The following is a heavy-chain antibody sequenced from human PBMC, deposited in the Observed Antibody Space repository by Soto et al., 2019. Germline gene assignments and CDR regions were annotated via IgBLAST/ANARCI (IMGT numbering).Heavy chain of an antibody. V-gene: IGHV4-30-4*01. Sequence: SETLSLTCTVSGGSISSGDYYWSWIRQPPGKGLEWIGYIYYSGSTYYNPSLKSRVTISVDTSKNQFSLKLSSATAADTAVYYCARGRYYDSSGYYFDYWGQGTLVTVPQ. D-gene: IGHD3-22*01. CDR1: GGSISSGDYY. CDR3: ARGRYYDSSGYYFDY. J-gene: IGHJ4*02. CDR2: IYYSGST.